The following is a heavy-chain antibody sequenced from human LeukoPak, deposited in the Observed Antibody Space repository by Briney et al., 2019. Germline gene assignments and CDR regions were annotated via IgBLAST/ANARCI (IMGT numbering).Heavy chain of an antibody. CDR2: ISAYNGNT. J-gene: IGHJ5*02. CDR1: GYTFTSYG. D-gene: IGHD2-2*01. V-gene: IGHV1-18*01. CDR3: ARASGCSSTSCSGNWFDP. Sequence: ASVKVSCKASGYTFTSYGISWVRQAPGQGLEWMGWISAYNGNTNYAQKLQGRVTMTTDTSTSTAYKELRSLRSDDTAVYYCARASGCSSTSCSGNWFDPWGQGTLVTVSS.